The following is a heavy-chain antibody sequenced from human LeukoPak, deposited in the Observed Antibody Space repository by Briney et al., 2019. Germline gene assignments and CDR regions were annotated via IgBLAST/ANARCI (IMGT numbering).Heavy chain of an antibody. CDR2: IKSKIDAGTI. J-gene: IGHJ4*02. Sequence: GGSLRLSCVGSGFTFSDAWISWGRQAPGNGREWVGRIKSKIDAGTIDYAGPVKGRFTISRDDSRNTLYLQMNSLKTEDTAVYYCTTRRQDGCWGQGTLVTVS. CDR3: TTRRQDGC. V-gene: IGHV3-15*01. CDR1: GFTFSDAW.